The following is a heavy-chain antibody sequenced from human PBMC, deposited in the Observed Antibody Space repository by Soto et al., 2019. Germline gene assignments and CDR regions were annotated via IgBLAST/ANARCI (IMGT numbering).Heavy chain of an antibody. CDR2: IYPGDSDT. Sequence: PGESLKISCKGSGYSFTSYWIGWVRQMPGKGLEWMGIIYPGDSDTRYSPSFQGQVTISADKSISTAYLQWSSLKASDTAMYYCARPIGYCTNGVCPSYDAFDIWGQGTMVTVSS. J-gene: IGHJ3*02. CDR1: GYSFTSYW. D-gene: IGHD2-8*01. V-gene: IGHV5-51*01. CDR3: ARPIGYCTNGVCPSYDAFDI.